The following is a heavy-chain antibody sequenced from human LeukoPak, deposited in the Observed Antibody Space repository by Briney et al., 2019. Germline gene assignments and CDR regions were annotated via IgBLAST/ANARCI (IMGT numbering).Heavy chain of an antibody. J-gene: IGHJ5*02. CDR2: IYTSGST. V-gene: IGHV4-61*02. D-gene: IGHD3-22*01. CDR1: GGSISSGSYY. Sequence: SETLSLTCTVSGGSISSGSYYWSWIRQPAGKGLEWIGRIYTSGSTNYNPSLKSRVTISVDTSKNQFSLKLSSVTAADMAVYYCARDRKWLSTMGIDPWGQGTLVTVSS. CDR3: ARDRKWLSTMGIDP.